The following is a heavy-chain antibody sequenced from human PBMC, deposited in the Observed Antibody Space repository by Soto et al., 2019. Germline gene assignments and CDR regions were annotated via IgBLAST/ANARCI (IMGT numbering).Heavy chain of an antibody. CDR1: GGSISSGGYY. Sequence: SETLSLTCTVSGGSISSGGYYWSWIRQHPGKGLEWIGYIYYSGSTYYNPSLKSRVTISVDTSKNQFSLKLSSATAADTAVYYCARDRMGATTSIDDWGQGTLVTVSS. CDR3: ARDRMGATTSIDD. J-gene: IGHJ4*02. V-gene: IGHV4-31*03. D-gene: IGHD1-26*01. CDR2: IYYSGST.